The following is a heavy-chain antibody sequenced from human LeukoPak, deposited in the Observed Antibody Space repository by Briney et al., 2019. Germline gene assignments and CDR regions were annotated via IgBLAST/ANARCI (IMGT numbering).Heavy chain of an antibody. CDR2: IYPGDSDT. V-gene: IGHV5-51*01. J-gene: IGHJ4*02. Sequence: RASLKISCKGSGYSFTNYWIGWVRQMPGKGLEWMGIIYPGDSDTRYSPSFQGQVTISADKSISTAYLQWSSLKASDTAMDYCARQGGGSGSYYSPLDYWGQGTLVTVSS. CDR3: ARQGGGSGSYYSPLDY. D-gene: IGHD3-10*01. CDR1: GYSFTNYW.